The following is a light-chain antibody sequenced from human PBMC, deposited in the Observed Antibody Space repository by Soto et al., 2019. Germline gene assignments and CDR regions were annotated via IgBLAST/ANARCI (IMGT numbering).Light chain of an antibody. CDR3: QQTYDPPRS. V-gene: IGKV1-39*01. CDR2: AAS. Sequence: DIQMTQSPSSLPASVGDRVTITCRASETIASYLNWYQQRPGKAPKLLIYAASSLQSGVPSRFGGSGSGTDFTLTIASLQPEDFATYYCQQTYDPPRSFGEGTRL. J-gene: IGKJ1*01. CDR1: ETIASY.